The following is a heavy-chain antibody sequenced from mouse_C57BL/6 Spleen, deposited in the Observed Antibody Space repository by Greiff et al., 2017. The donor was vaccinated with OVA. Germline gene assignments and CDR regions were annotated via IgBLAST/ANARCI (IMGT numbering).Heavy chain of an antibody. J-gene: IGHJ4*01. CDR2: IDPSDSET. D-gene: IGHD1-1*01. Sequence: VQLQQPGAELVRPGSSVKLSCKASGYTFTSYWMHWVKQRPIQGLEWIGNIDPSDSETHYNQKFKDKATLTVDKSSSTAYMQLSSLTSEDSAVYYGARATVGSYYAMDYWGQGTSVTVSS. V-gene: IGHV1-52*01. CDR3: ARATVGSYYAMDY. CDR1: GYTFTSYW.